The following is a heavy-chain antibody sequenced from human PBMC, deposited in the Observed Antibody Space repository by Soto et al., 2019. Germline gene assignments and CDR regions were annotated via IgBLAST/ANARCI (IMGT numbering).Heavy chain of an antibody. CDR1: GFSLTTSGMG. CDR2: IYWDDDK. D-gene: IGHD2-15*01. J-gene: IGHJ5*02. CDR3: VRRRRLCDGGXCYYSWFDP. V-gene: IGHV2-5*02. Sequence: QITLKESGPTLVKPTQTLTLTCTFSGFSLTTSGMGVGWIRQPPGRALEWLALIYWDDDKRYSPSLKSRLTITKDTAKNQVVLRMTNMDPVDTATYYCVRRRRLCDGGXCYYSWFDPWGQGALVTVSS.